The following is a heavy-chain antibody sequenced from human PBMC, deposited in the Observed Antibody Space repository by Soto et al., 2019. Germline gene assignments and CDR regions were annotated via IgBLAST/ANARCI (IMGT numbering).Heavy chain of an antibody. Sequence: SETLSLTCSVSGDSISNSRFCWAWIRQPPGEGLEWIGSIYHTGNAYYNPSLKSRVTIFVDTSKNQFSLKLTSVTAADTALYYCARDYFDSSDYTTNWFDPWGQGALVTVSS. CDR2: IYHTGNA. J-gene: IGHJ5*02. CDR3: ARDYFDSSDYTTNWFDP. D-gene: IGHD3-22*01. V-gene: IGHV4-39*01. CDR1: GDSISNSRFC.